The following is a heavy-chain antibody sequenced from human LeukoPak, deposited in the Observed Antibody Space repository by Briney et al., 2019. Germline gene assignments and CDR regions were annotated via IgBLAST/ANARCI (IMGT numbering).Heavy chain of an antibody. Sequence: GASVKVSCKASGYIFTDYYMHWLRQAPGQGLECMGMINPSGGTTSYAQKFQGRVTMTRDTSTSTVYMELSSLRSEDTAVYYCARDDCSGGSCFDYWGQGTLVTVSS. CDR2: INPSGGTT. CDR1: GYIFTDYY. D-gene: IGHD2-15*01. V-gene: IGHV1-46*01. J-gene: IGHJ4*02. CDR3: ARDDCSGGSCFDY.